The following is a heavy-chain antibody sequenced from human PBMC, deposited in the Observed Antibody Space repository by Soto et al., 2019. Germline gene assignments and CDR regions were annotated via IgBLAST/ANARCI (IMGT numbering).Heavy chain of an antibody. V-gene: IGHV1-18*01. Sequence: QVQLVQSGVEVKKPGASVNVSCKASGYTFTRYGIAWVRQAPGQGLEWMGWISGYNGNRNYVEKFKGRLTMTTDTTTSTANMELRSLGYDDTAGYYCAKIAVFCIVLGSKGLDPWGQGTLVIVSS. CDR3: AKIAVFCIVLGSKGLDP. CDR2: ISGYNGNR. CDR1: GYTFTRYG. J-gene: IGHJ5*02. D-gene: IGHD1-26*01.